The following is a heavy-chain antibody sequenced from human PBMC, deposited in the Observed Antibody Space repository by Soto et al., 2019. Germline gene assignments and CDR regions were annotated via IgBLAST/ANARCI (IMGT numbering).Heavy chain of an antibody. V-gene: IGHV4-30-2*01. CDR2: IYHSGST. CDR3: AKDGGPVYCNSPGCSAKHFDY. CDR1: GGSISSGGYS. D-gene: IGHD2-2*01. Sequence: SETLSLTCAVSGGSISSGGYSWSWIRQPPGKGLEWIGYIYHSGSTNYNPSLKSRVTISVDTSKNQFSLKLTSVTAADTAVYYCAKDGGPVYCNSPGCSAKHFDYWGQGTLVTVSS. J-gene: IGHJ4*02.